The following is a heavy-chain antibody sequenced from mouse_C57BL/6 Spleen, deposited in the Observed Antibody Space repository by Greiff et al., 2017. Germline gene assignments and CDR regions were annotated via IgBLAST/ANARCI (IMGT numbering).Heavy chain of an antibody. CDR1: GFSLTSYA. D-gene: IGHD2-3*01. J-gene: IGHJ1*03. V-gene: IGHV2-9-1*01. Sequence: QVQLKESGPGLVAPSQSLSITCTASGFSLTSYAISWVRQPPGQGLEWLGVIWPGGGTNYYSALKSRLSIRKDNSRSHVFLKMSSLQTDDAARYYCARTDGYYGGWYFDVWGTGTTVTVSS. CDR2: IWPGGGT. CDR3: ARTDGYYGGWYFDV.